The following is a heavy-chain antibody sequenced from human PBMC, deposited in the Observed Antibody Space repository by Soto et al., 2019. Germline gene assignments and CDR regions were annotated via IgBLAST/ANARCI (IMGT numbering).Heavy chain of an antibody. V-gene: IGHV1-46*01. CDR2: INPSGGST. Sequence: GASVKVSCKASGYTFTSYYMHWVRQAPGQGLEWMGIINPSGGSTSYAQKFQGRVTMTRDTSTSTVYMELSSLRSEDTAVYYCARWGSGYSYGYPLDYWGQGTLVTVSS. CDR3: ARWGSGYSYGYPLDY. CDR1: GYTFTSYY. J-gene: IGHJ4*02. D-gene: IGHD5-18*01.